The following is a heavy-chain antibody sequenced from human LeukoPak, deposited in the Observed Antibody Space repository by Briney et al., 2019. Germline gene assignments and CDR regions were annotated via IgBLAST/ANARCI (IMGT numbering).Heavy chain of an antibody. CDR2: IYYSGST. Sequence: PSQTLSLTCTVSGGSISSGDYYWSWIRQPPGKGLEWIGYIYYSGSTYYNPSLKSRVTISVDTSKNQFSLKLSSVTAADTAVYYCARGADYYDASGYKYYYYMDVWGKGTTVTVSS. CDR3: ARGADYYDASGYKYYYYMDV. J-gene: IGHJ6*03. V-gene: IGHV4-30-4*01. D-gene: IGHD3-22*01. CDR1: GGSISSGDYY.